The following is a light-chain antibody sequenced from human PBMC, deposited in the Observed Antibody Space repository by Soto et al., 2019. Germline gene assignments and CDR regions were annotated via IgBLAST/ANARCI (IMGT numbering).Light chain of an antibody. CDR3: QQYGSSPRGT. CDR1: QSVSNN. CDR2: GAS. V-gene: IGKV3-20*01. Sequence: EIVMTQSPATLSVSPGERATLSCRASQSVSNNLAWYQQKPGQAPRLLIYGASSRATGIPDRFSGSGSGTDFTLTISRLEPEDFAVYYCQQYGSSPRGTFGQGTKVEIK. J-gene: IGKJ1*01.